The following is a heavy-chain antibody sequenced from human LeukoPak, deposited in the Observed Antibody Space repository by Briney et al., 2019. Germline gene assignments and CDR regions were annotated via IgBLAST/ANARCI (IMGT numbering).Heavy chain of an antibody. J-gene: IGHJ4*02. CDR2: VSPSGGRT. CDR3: AKVRGVYCSSPACYYYDA. Sequence: GGSLRLSCGASGFTFSSYAMSWVRQTPGRGLEWVAGVSPSGGRTICADSAEGRFTISRDNSNDTVYLQLSSLRAEDSALYYCAKVRGVYCSSPACYYYDAWGQGTPVTASS. V-gene: IGHV3-23*01. CDR1: GFTFSSYA. D-gene: IGHD2-2*01.